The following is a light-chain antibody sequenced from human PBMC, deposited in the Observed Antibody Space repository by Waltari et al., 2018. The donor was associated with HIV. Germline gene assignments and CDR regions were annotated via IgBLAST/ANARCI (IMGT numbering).Light chain of an antibody. CDR1: SSDIGYFAH. CDR3: CSYAGTYTYV. J-gene: IGLJ1*01. Sequence: QSALTQPRSVSGSPGQSVTISCTGTSSDIGYFAHVSWYQQYPGKAPKVIIYEVSQRPSGVPDRFTASKSGITASLTISGLQDEDEADYYCCSYAGTYTYVFGTGTTVTVL. V-gene: IGLV2-11*01. CDR2: EVS.